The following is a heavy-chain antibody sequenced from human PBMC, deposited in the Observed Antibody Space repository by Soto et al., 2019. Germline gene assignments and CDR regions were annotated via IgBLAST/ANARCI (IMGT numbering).Heavy chain of an antibody. CDR1: RFTVSSYA. D-gene: IGHD3-10*01. CDR3: AKDRFVSPDTFDI. J-gene: IGHJ3*02. Sequence: EVQLLESGGGLVQPGGSLRLSCAASRFTVSSYAMSWVRQAPGKGLEWVSAISGSGGSTYYADSVKGRFTISRDNSKNTLYLQMNSLRAEDTAVYYCAKDRFVSPDTFDIWGQGTMVTVSS. CDR2: ISGSGGST. V-gene: IGHV3-23*01.